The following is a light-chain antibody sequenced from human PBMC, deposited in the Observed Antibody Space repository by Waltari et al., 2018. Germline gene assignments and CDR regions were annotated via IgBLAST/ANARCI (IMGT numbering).Light chain of an antibody. CDR1: SSDVGAYHY. J-gene: IGLJ1*01. V-gene: IGLV2-14*01. CDR3: NSYTRSAVYV. CDR2: EVT. Sequence: QSALTLPASVSGSPGQSITVSCTGTSSDVGAYHYVSWYQHHAGKAPKLIISEVTNRPSGVSDRFSGSKSGNTASLTISGLQAEDEADYYCNSYTRSAVYVFGTGTTVTVL.